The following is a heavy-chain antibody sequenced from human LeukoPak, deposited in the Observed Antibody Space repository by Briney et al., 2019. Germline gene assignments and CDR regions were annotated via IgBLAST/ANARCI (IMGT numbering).Heavy chain of an antibody. Sequence: GGSLRLSCAASGFTFSSYAMHWVRQAPGKGLEWVAVISYDGSNKYYADSVKGRFTISRDNSKNSLYLQMNSLRAEDTAVYYCARNVEGYSYGYFDYWGQGTLVTVSS. CDR1: GFTFSSYA. V-gene: IGHV3-30-3*01. CDR3: ARNVEGYSYGYFDY. J-gene: IGHJ4*02. D-gene: IGHD5-18*01. CDR2: ISYDGSNK.